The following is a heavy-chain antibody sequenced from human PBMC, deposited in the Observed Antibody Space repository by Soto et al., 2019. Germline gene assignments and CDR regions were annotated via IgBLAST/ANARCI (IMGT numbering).Heavy chain of an antibody. CDR3: ARGLRAYGGNPYFES. CDR2: IYYSGGT. V-gene: IGHV4-30-4*01. Sequence: SETRSLTCSVSGGPMTSGAYYWSWIRQPPGEGLEWMGYIYYSGGTSSSPSLESRLTLSVDTSRNQFSLKLRSVTAADTAVYYCARGLRAYGGNPYFESWGQGTRVTRSS. J-gene: IGHJ4*02. CDR1: GGPMTSGAYY. D-gene: IGHD2-15*01.